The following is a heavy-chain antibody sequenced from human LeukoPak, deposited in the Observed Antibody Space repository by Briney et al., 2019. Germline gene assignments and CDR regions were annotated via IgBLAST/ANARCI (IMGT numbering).Heavy chain of an antibody. CDR1: GFTVSSNY. D-gene: IGHD3-16*01. Sequence: GGSLRLSCAASGFTVSSNYMSWFRQAPGKGLEWVGFIRSKAYGGTTEYAASVKGRFTISRDDSKSIAYLQMNSLKTEDTAVYYCTRDSDYEYVWGSYESNWGQGTLVTVSS. CDR2: IRSKAYGGTT. CDR3: TRDSDYEYVWGSYESN. V-gene: IGHV3-49*03. J-gene: IGHJ4*02.